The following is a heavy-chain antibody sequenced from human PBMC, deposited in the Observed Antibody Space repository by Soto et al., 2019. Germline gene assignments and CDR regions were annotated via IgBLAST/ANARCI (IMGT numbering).Heavy chain of an antibody. CDR3: ARVEQGMDV. CDR1: GYTFTNYG. V-gene: IGHV1-18*01. D-gene: IGHD6-13*01. J-gene: IGHJ6*02. CDR2: VGAYGDIT. Sequence: QVQLVQSGPEVKKPGASVKISCKTSGYTFTNYGLRWVRQAPGQGLEWLGGVGAYGDITYYAQKLQGRVTMTTDTSTGTVYLELRRLTSDDTAVYYCARVEQGMDVWGQGTTVTVS.